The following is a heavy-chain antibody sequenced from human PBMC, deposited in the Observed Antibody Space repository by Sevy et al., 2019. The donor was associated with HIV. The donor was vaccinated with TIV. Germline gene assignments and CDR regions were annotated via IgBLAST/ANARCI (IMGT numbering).Heavy chain of an antibody. D-gene: IGHD3-9*01. CDR2: IKHDGSEK. J-gene: IGHJ4*02. V-gene: IGHV3-7*01. CDR3: ARLPTGLQSFNYLLSTYFDS. Sequence: GGSLRLSCAASGFSFNNHWMSWVRQAPEKGLEWVANIKHDGSEKYYAISLEGLFAVSRDNAKNSLFLQINSLRVEDTAVYFCARLPTGLQSFNYLLSTYFDSWGQGTLVTVSS. CDR1: GFSFNNHW.